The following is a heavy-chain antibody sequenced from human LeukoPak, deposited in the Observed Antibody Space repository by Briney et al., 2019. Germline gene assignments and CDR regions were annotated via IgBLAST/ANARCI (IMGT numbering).Heavy chain of an antibody. V-gene: IGHV3-7*02. CDR3: ARPYDSNRDHSGYGY. CDR1: GFTFSNYW. Sequence: GGSLRLSCATSGFTFSNYWMSWVRQAPGKGLEWVANINQDGSEEYYVDSVRGRFTISRDNAKNPLYLQMNSLRAEDTAVYYCARPYDSNRDHSGYGYWGRGTLVTVSS. J-gene: IGHJ4*02. CDR2: INQDGSEE. D-gene: IGHD5-12*01.